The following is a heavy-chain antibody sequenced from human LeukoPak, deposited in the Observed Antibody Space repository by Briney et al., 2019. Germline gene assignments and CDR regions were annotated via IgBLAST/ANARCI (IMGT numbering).Heavy chain of an antibody. Sequence: GGSLRLSCAASGFTFSSYAMHWVRQAPGKGLEWVAVISYHGSNKYYADSVKGRFTISRDNSKNTLYLQMNSLRAEDTAVYYCARGGITMIVGGQGTLVTVSS. CDR1: GFTFSSYA. J-gene: IGHJ4*02. D-gene: IGHD3-22*01. CDR3: ARGGITMIV. CDR2: ISYHGSNK. V-gene: IGHV3-30*04.